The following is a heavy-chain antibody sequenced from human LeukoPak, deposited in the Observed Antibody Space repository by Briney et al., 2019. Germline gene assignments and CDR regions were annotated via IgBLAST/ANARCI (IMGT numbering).Heavy chain of an antibody. J-gene: IGHJ4*02. Sequence: GASVKVSCKASGYNFINYGISWVRQAPGQGLDWMGWISTYNGNSIYAQKFQGRVTMTTDTSASTGYMDLRSLTSDDTAVYYCARVARTAVGIRYYFDEWGQGTLVSVSP. CDR3: ARVARTAVGIRYYFDE. D-gene: IGHD1-14*01. V-gene: IGHV1-18*01. CDR1: GYNFINYG. CDR2: ISTYNGNS.